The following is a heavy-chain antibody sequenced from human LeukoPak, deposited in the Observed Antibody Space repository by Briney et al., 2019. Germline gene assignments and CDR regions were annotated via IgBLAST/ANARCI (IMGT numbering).Heavy chain of an antibody. D-gene: IGHD1-1*01. CDR2: IKTQVYGGTT. J-gene: IGHJ4*02. CDR1: GFPFGDFA. V-gene: IGHV3-49*04. Sequence: GGSLRLFCTTSGFPFGDFAMNWVRQAPGKGLEGVSFIKTQVYGGTTAYGASVKGRFTISRDDSRAIAYLQMNSLKTEDTAVYFCTRDHRDDWNPGYYFDYWGQGALVSVSS. CDR3: TRDHRDDWNPGYYFDY.